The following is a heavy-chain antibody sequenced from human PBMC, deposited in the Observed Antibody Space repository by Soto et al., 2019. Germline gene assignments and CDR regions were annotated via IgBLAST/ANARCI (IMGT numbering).Heavy chain of an antibody. J-gene: IGHJ3*02. CDR1: GFTFNNYD. CDR3: AKVLSVIVADSFDI. CDR2: TSYDGNNK. V-gene: IGHV3-30*18. Sequence: ESGGGVVQPGRSLRLSCAASGFTFNNYDMHWDRQSPGKGLEWVAVTSYDGNNKYYADSVKGRFTISRDNAKNTLSLQMNSLRAEDTAVYYCAKVLSVIVADSFDIWGQGTMVTVSS. D-gene: IGHD3-22*01.